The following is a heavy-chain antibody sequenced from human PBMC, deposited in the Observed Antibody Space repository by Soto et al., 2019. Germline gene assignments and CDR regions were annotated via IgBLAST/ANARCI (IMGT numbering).Heavy chain of an antibody. J-gene: IGHJ4*02. CDR1: GFTVSSNY. Sequence: EVQLVESGGGLVQPGGSLRLSCAASGFTVSSNYMSWVRQAPGKGLEWVSVISSGGSTYYADSLKDRFTISRDNSKNTLYLQRNSLRVADTAVYYGARGVYSGWNYFDYWGQGNLVTVSS. V-gene: IGHV3-66*01. D-gene: IGHD5-12*01. CDR2: ISSGGST. CDR3: ARGVYSGWNYFDY.